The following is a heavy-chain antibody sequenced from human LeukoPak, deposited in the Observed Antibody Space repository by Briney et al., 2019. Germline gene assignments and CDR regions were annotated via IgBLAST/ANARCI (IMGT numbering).Heavy chain of an antibody. CDR3: AASSGVTLGRF. CDR2: IYHTGIT. CDR1: GDFIGSGSYY. D-gene: IGHD4/OR15-4a*01. J-gene: IGHJ4*02. V-gene: IGHV4-31*03. Sequence: SQTLSLTCTVSGDFIGSGSYYYNWIRQHPGEGLEWIGYIYHTGITSYNPSLKSRVIMSVDKSMNQLSLKVSSLNAADTAVYYCAASSGVTLGRFWGQGTLVTVSS.